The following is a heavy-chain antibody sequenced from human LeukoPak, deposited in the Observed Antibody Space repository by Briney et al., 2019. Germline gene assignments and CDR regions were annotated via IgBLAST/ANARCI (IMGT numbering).Heavy chain of an antibody. V-gene: IGHV3-30*02. Sequence: GGSLRLSCAASGFTFSSYGMHWVRQAPGKGLEWVAFIRYDGSNKYYADSVKGRFTISRDNSKNILSLQMNSLRAEDTAVYYCAREMTTPDDAFDIWGQGTMVTVSS. CDR3: AREMTTPDDAFDI. J-gene: IGHJ3*02. CDR2: IRYDGSNK. D-gene: IGHD4-11*01. CDR1: GFTFSSYG.